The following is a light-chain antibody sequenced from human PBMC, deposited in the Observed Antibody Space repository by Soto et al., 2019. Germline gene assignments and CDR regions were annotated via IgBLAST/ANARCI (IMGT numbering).Light chain of an antibody. Sequence: QLVLTQSPSASASLGASVKFTCTLSSEHSSYAIAWHQQQPGKGPRFLMKLNSDGSHNKGDGIPDRFSGSSSGAERYLTISSLQSEDEADYYCQTWGTGVRVFGGGTKLTVL. CDR1: SEHSSYA. CDR3: QTWGTGVRV. J-gene: IGLJ2*01. CDR2: LNSDGSH. V-gene: IGLV4-69*01.